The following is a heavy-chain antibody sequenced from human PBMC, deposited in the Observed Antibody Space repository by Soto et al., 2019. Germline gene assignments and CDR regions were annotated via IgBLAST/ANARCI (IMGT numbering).Heavy chain of an antibody. J-gene: IGHJ3*01. Sequence: GGSLRLSCVASGFTLSSYSMNWVRQAPGKGPEWVSSISSGSSYIYYADSVRGRVTISRDNAKNSLYLQMNSLSPEDTALYYCARADLYDSSGYYYAFDVWGQGTRVTVSS. CDR1: GFTLSSYS. D-gene: IGHD3-22*01. CDR2: ISSGSSYI. V-gene: IGHV3-21*01. CDR3: ARADLYDSSGYYYAFDV.